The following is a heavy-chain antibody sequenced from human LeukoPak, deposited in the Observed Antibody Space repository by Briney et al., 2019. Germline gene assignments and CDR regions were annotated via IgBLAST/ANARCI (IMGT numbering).Heavy chain of an antibody. CDR2: ISGSGGST. J-gene: IGHJ4*02. CDR1: GFTFSSYA. CDR3: AKDAVTTGKYYYDSSGYYFVY. V-gene: IGHV3-23*01. Sequence: GGSLRLSCAASGFTFSSYAMSWVRQAPGKGLEWVSAISGSGGSTYYADSVKGRFTISRDNSKNTLYLQMNSLRAADTAVYYCAKDAVTTGKYYYDSSGYYFVYWGQGTLVTVSS. D-gene: IGHD3-22*01.